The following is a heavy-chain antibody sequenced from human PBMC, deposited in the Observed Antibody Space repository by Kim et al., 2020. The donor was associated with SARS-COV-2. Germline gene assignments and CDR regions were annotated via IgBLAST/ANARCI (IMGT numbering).Heavy chain of an antibody. J-gene: IGHJ4*02. Sequence: GGSLRLSCAASGFTFSSYGMHWVRQAPGKGLEWVAVISYDGSNKYYADSVKGRFTISRDNSKNTLYLQMNSLRAEDTAVYYCARGGKIRYCSGGSCTFDYWGQGTLVTVSS. CDR3: ARGGKIRYCSGGSCTFDY. V-gene: IGHV3-33*05. D-gene: IGHD2-15*01. CDR1: GFTFSSYG. CDR2: ISYDGSNK.